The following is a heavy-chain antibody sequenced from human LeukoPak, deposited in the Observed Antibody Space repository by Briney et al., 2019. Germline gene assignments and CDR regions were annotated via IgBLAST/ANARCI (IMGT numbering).Heavy chain of an antibody. Sequence: GASVKVSCKASGGTFSSYAISWVRQAPGQGLEWMGGIIPIFGTANYAQKFQGRVTITADKSTSTAYTELSSLRSEDTAVYYCALYGSGSFYYYYGMDVWGKGTTVTVSS. D-gene: IGHD3-10*01. CDR2: IIPIFGTA. J-gene: IGHJ6*04. CDR1: GGTFSSYA. CDR3: ALYGSGSFYYYYGMDV. V-gene: IGHV1-69*06.